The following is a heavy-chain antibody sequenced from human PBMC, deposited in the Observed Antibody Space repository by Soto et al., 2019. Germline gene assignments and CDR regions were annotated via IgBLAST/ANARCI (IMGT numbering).Heavy chain of an antibody. CDR2: IYPGDSDI. CDR1: GYSFTSYW. J-gene: IGHJ6*02. Sequence: GESLKISCKGCGYSFTSYWIGWARQMSGKGLEWMGIIYPGDSDIRYSPSFQGQVTISVDKSISTAYLQWSSLKASDTAMYYCARAMVRGKNYYGMDVWGQGTTVTVSS. V-gene: IGHV5-51*01. D-gene: IGHD3-10*01. CDR3: ARAMVRGKNYYGMDV.